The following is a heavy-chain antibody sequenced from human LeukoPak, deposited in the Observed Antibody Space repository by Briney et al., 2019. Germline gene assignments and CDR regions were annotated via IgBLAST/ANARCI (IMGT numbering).Heavy chain of an antibody. J-gene: IGHJ4*02. CDR2: IYYSGST. CDR1: GGSISRYY. V-gene: IGHV4-59*01. Sequence: SETLSLTCTVSGGSISRYYWSWIRQPPGKGLEWIGYIYYSGSTNYNPSLKSRVTISVDTSKNQCSLKLSAVTAADTAVYYCARSHSVWTSFDYWGQGTLVTVSS. D-gene: IGHD3/OR15-3a*01. CDR3: ARSHSVWTSFDY.